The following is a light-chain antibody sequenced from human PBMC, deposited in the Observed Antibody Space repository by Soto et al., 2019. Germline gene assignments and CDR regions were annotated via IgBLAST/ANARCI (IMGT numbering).Light chain of an antibody. Sequence: QSALTQPPSASGSPGQSVTISCTGTSSDVGGYNYVSWYQQHPGKAPKLMIYEVSTRPSGVPDRFSGSKSGNTASLTVSGLQAEDEADYYCSSYAGSNNNYVFGTGTKLTV. CDR2: EVS. J-gene: IGLJ1*01. V-gene: IGLV2-8*01. CDR1: SSDVGGYNY. CDR3: SSYAGSNNNYV.